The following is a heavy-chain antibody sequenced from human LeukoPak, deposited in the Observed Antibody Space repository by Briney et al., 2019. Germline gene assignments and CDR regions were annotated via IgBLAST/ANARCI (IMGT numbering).Heavy chain of an antibody. D-gene: IGHD3-22*01. V-gene: IGHV3-33*01. CDR1: GFTFSSYG. J-gene: IGHJ4*02. CDR3: ARGEDSSGYEGDY. Sequence: GRSLRLSCAASGFTFSSYGMHWVRQAPGKGLEWVAVIWYDGSNKYYADSVKGRFTISRGNSKNTLYLQMNSLRAEDTAVYYCARGEDSSGYEGDYWGQGTLVTVSS. CDR2: IWYDGSNK.